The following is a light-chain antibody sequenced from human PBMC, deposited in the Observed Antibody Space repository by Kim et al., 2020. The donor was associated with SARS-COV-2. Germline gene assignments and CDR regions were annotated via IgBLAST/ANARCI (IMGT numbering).Light chain of an antibody. Sequence: GQSITISCTGSSSDIGGYNYVSCFQQQPGRAPKLMISDVNKRPSGVSTRFSGSKSGNTASLTISGLQAEDEADYYCLSYTRSSASMFGGGTQLTVL. CDR3: LSYTRSSASM. V-gene: IGLV2-14*03. CDR2: DVN. J-gene: IGLJ3*02. CDR1: SSDIGGYNY.